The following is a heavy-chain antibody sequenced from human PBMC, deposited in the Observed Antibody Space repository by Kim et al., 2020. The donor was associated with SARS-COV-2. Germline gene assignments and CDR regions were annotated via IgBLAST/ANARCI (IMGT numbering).Heavy chain of an antibody. Sequence: GGSLRLSCAASGFTFSDYAMSWVRQAPGKGLEWVSGISGGGDNTYSADSVKGRFTIYRDNSKNTLYLQMNSLRAEDTALYYCAKGIWLSQTLDFWGQGTL. CDR1: GFTFSDYA. CDR3: AKGIWLSQTLDF. V-gene: IGHV3-23*01. D-gene: IGHD3-9*01. J-gene: IGHJ4*02. CDR2: ISGGGDNT.